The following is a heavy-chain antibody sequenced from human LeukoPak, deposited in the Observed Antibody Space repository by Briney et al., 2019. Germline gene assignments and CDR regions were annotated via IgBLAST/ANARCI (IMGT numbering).Heavy chain of an antibody. D-gene: IGHD3-10*01. V-gene: IGHV1-69*01. CDR2: IIPIFGTA. CDR1: GGIFSSYA. CDR3: ARGLGELLEALFYYYGMDV. Sequence: ASVKVSCKASGGIFSSYAISWVRQAPGQGLEWMGGIIPIFGTANYAQKFQGRVTITADESTSTAYMELSSLRSEDTAVYYCARGLGELLEALFYYYGMDVWGQGTTVTVSS. J-gene: IGHJ6*02.